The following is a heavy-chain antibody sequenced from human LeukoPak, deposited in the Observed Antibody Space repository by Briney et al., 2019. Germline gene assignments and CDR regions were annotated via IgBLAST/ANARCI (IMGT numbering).Heavy chain of an antibody. Sequence: PGGSLRLSCAASGFTFSSYAMHWVRQAPGKGLEYVSAISSNGGSTYYANSVKGRFTISRDNSKNTLYLQMGGLRAEDMAVYYCARERRDSSGWYYFDYRGQGTLVTVSS. CDR2: ISSNGGST. D-gene: IGHD6-19*01. J-gene: IGHJ4*02. CDR3: ARERRDSSGWYYFDY. CDR1: GFTFSSYA. V-gene: IGHV3-64*01.